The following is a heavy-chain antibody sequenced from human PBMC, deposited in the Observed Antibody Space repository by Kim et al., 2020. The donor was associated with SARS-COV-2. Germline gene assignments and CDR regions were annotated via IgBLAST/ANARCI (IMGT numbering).Heavy chain of an antibody. Sequence: SETLSLTCAVYGGSFSGYYWSWIRQPPGKGLEWIGEINHSGSTNYNPSLKSRVTISVDTSKNQFSLKLSSVTAADTAVYYCARASNCSGGSCPSPYGMDV. J-gene: IGHJ6*01. V-gene: IGHV4-34*01. D-gene: IGHD2-15*01. CDR1: GGSFSGYY. CDR3: ARASNCSGGSCPSPYGMDV. CDR2: INHSGST.